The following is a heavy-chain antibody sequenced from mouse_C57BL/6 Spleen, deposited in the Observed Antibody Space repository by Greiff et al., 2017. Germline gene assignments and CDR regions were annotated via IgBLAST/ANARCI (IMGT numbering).Heavy chain of an antibody. V-gene: IGHV10-1*01. CDR1: GFSFNTYA. CDR3: VRENYYYGSSYYAMDY. Sequence: EVQVVESGGGLVQPKGSLKLSCAASGFSFNTYAMNWVRQAPGKGLEWVARIRSKSNNYATYYADSVKDRFTISRDDSESMLYLQMNNLKTEDTAMYYCVRENYYYGSSYYAMDYWGQGTSVTVSS. CDR2: IRSKSNNYAT. J-gene: IGHJ4*01. D-gene: IGHD1-1*01.